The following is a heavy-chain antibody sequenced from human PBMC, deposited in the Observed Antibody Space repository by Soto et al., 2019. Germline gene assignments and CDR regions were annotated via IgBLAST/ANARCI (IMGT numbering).Heavy chain of an antibody. CDR2: ISGSGGST. J-gene: IGHJ6*02. V-gene: IGHV3-23*01. CDR3: AKMRLRFLEWLSYGMDV. CDR1: GFTFSSYA. Sequence: GSLRLSCAASGFTFSSYAMSWVRQAPGKGLEWVSAISGSGGSTYYADSVKGRFTISRDNSKNTLYLQMNSLRAEDTAVYYCAKMRLRFLEWLSYGMDVWGQGTTVTVSS. D-gene: IGHD3-3*01.